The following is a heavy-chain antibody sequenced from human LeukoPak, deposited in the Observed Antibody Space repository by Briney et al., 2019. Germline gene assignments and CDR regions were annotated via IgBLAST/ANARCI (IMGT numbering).Heavy chain of an antibody. J-gene: IGHJ4*02. CDR2: INHSGST. V-gene: IGHV4-34*01. CDR1: GGSFSGYY. CDR3: ARGISYYYDSSGYYSDY. Sequence: SETLSLTCAVYGGSFSGYYWSWIRQPPGKGLEWIGVINHSGSTNYNPSLKSRVTISVDTSKNQFSLKLSSVTAADTAVYYCARGISYYYDSSGYYSDYWGQGTLVTVSS. D-gene: IGHD3-22*01.